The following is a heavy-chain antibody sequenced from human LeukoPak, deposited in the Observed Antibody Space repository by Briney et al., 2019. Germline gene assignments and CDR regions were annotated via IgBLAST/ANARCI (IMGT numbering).Heavy chain of an antibody. V-gene: IGHV3-23*01. D-gene: IGHD3-22*01. CDR2: ISGSGGST. CDR3: AKGTHYYDSSYDY. J-gene: IGHJ4*02. Sequence: GGSLRLSCAASGFTFSSYGMHWVRQAPGKGLEWVSAISGSGGSTYYADSVKGRFTISRDNSKNTLYLQMNSLRAEDTAVYYCAKGTHYYDSSYDYWGQGTLVTVSS. CDR1: GFTFSSYG.